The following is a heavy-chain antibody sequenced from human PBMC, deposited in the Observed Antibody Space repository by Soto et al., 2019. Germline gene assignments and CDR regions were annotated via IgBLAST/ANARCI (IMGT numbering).Heavy chain of an antibody. J-gene: IGHJ4*02. CDR1: GGSISSSSYY. Sequence: PSETLSLTCTVSGGSISSSSYYWGWIRQPPGRGLEWVGSISYSGSSYYNPSLKSRVTISVDTSKNQFSLKLSSVTAADTALYYCARRYGGGFDYWGQGTLVTVSS. D-gene: IGHD3-10*01. V-gene: IGHV4-39*01. CDR3: ARRYGGGFDY. CDR2: ISYSGSS.